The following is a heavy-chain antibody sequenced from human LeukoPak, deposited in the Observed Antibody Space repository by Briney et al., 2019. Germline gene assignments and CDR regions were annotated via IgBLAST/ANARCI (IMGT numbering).Heavy chain of an antibody. V-gene: IGHV4-34*01. CDR1: GGSFSGYY. CDR3: ARGSKKSGPVVTAIRYFDL. J-gene: IGHJ2*01. CDR2: INHSGST. D-gene: IGHD2-21*02. Sequence: PSETLSLTCAVYGGSFSGYYRSWIRQPPGKGLEWIGEINHSGSTNYNPSLKSRVTISVDTSKNQFSLKLSSVTAADTAVYYCARGSKKSGPVVTAIRYFDLWGRGTLVTVSS.